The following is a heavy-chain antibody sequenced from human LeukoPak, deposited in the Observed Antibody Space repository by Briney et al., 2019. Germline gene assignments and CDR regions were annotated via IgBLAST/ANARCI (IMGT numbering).Heavy chain of an antibody. CDR1: GGSFSPYY. Sequence: SETLSLTCALYGGSFSPYYWSWIRQPPGKGLEWIGEINHSGSTNYNPSLKSRVTISVDTSKNQFSLRLSSVTAADTAVYYCARGRCYCGGDCYVGYWGQGTLVTVSS. V-gene: IGHV4-34*01. CDR3: ARGRCYCGGDCYVGY. D-gene: IGHD2-21*02. J-gene: IGHJ4*02. CDR2: INHSGST.